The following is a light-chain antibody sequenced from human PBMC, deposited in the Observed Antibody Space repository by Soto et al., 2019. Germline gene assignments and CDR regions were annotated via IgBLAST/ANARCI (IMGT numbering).Light chain of an antibody. Sequence: EIVLAQSPGTLSLSPWERATLSCMASQSVSSNYLAWYQQKPGQAPRLLIYGAFIRASGIPDRFSGSGSGTDFTLTISRLEPEDFAVYYCRQYGSSPPITFGQGTRLEIK. CDR1: QSVSSNY. J-gene: IGKJ5*01. CDR2: GAF. CDR3: RQYGSSPPIT. V-gene: IGKV3-20*01.